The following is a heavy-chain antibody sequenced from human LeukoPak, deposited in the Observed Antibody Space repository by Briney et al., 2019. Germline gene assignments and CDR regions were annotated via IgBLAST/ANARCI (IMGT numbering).Heavy chain of an antibody. CDR1: GYIFTSYW. CDR2: IYPGESDT. D-gene: IGHD2-15*01. V-gene: IGHV5-51*01. CDR3: ARHTGYCSGCSCYGDF. Sequence: GGSLKISWKGFGYIFTSYWIAWVRQMPGKGLEGVGIIYPGESDTRYSPPFQGQVTISADKSIRTAYLQWSRLKASDTAMYYCARHTGYCSGCSCYGDFWGQGTLVTVPS. J-gene: IGHJ4*02.